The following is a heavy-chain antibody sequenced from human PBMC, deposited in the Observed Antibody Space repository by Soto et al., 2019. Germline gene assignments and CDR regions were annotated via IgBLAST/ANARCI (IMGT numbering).Heavy chain of an antibody. CDR2: TYFRSRWYN. CDR1: GDSVSSNSAA. D-gene: IGHD2-8*01. J-gene: IGHJ4*02. CDR3: ARAGVPYFDS. Sequence: QVQLQQSGPGLVKPSQTLSLTCVISGDSVSSNSAAWNWIRQSPSRGLEWLGRTYFRSRWYNDYAVSVKSRISISPDTSKNQVSLQLNSVTPEDTAVYYCARAGVPYFDSWGQGTLVTVTS. V-gene: IGHV6-1*01.